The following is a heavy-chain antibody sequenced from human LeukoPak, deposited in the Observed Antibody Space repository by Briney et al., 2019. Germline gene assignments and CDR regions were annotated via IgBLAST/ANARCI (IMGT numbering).Heavy chain of an antibody. V-gene: IGHV2-70*11. CDR3: ARTPRYYYDSSGYSTWWFDP. D-gene: IGHD3-22*01. CDR1: GFSLSTSGMC. CDR2: IDWDDDK. J-gene: IGHJ5*02. Sequence: SGPALVKPTQTLTLTCTFSGFSLSTSGMCVSWIRQPPGKALEWLARIDWDDDKYYSTSLKTRLTISKDTFKNQVVLTMTNMDPVDTATYYCARTPRYYYDSSGYSTWWFDPWGQGTLVTVSS.